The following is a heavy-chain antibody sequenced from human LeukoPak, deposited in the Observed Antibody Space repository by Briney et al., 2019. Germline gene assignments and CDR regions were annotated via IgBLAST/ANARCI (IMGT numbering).Heavy chain of an antibody. CDR1: GFTFSSYG. V-gene: IGHV3-33*01. J-gene: IGHJ4*02. D-gene: IGHD3-10*01. Sequence: GGSLRLSCAASGFTFSSYGMHWVRQAPGKGLEWVAVIWYDGSNKCYADSVKGRFTISRDNSKNTLYLQMNSLRAEDTAVYYCARAQRRGPFDYWGQGTLVTVSS. CDR3: ARAQRRGPFDY. CDR2: IWYDGSNK.